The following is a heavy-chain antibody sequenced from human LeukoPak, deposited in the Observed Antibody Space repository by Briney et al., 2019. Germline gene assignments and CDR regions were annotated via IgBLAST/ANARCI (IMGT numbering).Heavy chain of an antibody. Sequence: SETLSLTCAVYGGSFSGYYWSWIRQPPGKGLEWIGEINHSGSTNYNPSLKSRVTISVDTSKNQFPLKLSSVTAADTAVYYCARVRATGAHDYWGQGTLVTVSS. CDR3: ARVRATGAHDY. V-gene: IGHV4-34*01. CDR2: INHSGST. CDR1: GGSFSGYY. J-gene: IGHJ4*02. D-gene: IGHD7-27*01.